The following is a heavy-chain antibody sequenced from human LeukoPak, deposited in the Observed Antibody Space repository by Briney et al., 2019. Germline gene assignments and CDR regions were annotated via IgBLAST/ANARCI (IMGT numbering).Heavy chain of an antibody. V-gene: IGHV3-21*01. CDR2: INSSSIYI. D-gene: IGHD2-2*01. J-gene: IGHJ3*02. CDR3: AREDRYCSSTSCSRNAFDI. Sequence: GGSLRLSCAASGFTFNNYSMNWVRQARGKGLEWVSCINSSSIYIYYADSLKGRFTISRDNAKNSLYLQMNSLRAEDTAVYYCAREDRYCSSTSCSRNAFDIWGKGTMVTVSS. CDR1: GFTFNNYS.